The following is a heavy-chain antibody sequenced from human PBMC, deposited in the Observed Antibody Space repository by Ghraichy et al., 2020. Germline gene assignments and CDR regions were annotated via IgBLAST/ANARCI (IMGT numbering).Heavy chain of an antibody. CDR1: GFSFSSYW. Sequence: GGSLRLSCAASGFSFSSYWMHWVRQAPGKGLVWVSRINSDGSSTIDADSVKGRFTISRDNTKNTVYLQMNSLRAEDTAVYYCARGTGDYWGQGTLVTVSS. D-gene: IGHD2-8*02. J-gene: IGHJ4*02. CDR3: ARGTGDY. V-gene: IGHV3-74*01. CDR2: INSDGSST.